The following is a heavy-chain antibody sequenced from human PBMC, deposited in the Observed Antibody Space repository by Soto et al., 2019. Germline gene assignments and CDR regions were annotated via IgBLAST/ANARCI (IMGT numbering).Heavy chain of an antibody. V-gene: IGHV1-46*01. CDR2: INPSGGST. CDR1: GYTFTNYY. D-gene: IGHD3-10*01. CDR3: ARDHRLLWFGELLI. Sequence: QVLLVQSGAEVKKPGASVTVSCKASGYTFTNYYIHWVRQAPGQGLEWMGVINPSGGSTDYTPKFQDRVTMSRDTSTTTVYMELSSLRSEDTAVYYCARDHRLLWFGELLIWGQGTLVTVSS. J-gene: IGHJ4*02.